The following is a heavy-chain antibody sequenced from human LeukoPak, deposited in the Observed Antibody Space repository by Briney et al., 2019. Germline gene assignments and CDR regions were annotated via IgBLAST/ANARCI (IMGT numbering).Heavy chain of an antibody. CDR2: ISFNGNT. J-gene: IGHJ4*02. CDR1: GGSISGYY. D-gene: IGHD3-10*01. V-gene: IGHV4-59*08. CDR3: ARRRFSGGYYFDY. Sequence: PSETLSLTCTVSGGSISGYYWSWLRQPPRPGLERIGYISFNGNTDNSPSLKSRVTISVDTSKNQFSLKLNSVTAADTAVYYCARRRFSGGYYFDYWGQGALVTVSS.